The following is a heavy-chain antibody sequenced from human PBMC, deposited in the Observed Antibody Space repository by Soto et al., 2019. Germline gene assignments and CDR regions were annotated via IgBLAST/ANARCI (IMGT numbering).Heavy chain of an antibody. Sequence: PGEFLKISCKASGYSFSTYWIAWVRQRPGKGLDWMGIIYPGDSDTRYSPSFQGQVTISVDNSIDTAYLEWTTLRASDSAMYYCARHSLATQPGDYWGQGTRVTVSS. D-gene: IGHD5-12*01. J-gene: IGHJ4*02. CDR1: GYSFSTYW. CDR2: IYPGDSDT. V-gene: IGHV5-51*01. CDR3: ARHSLATQPGDY.